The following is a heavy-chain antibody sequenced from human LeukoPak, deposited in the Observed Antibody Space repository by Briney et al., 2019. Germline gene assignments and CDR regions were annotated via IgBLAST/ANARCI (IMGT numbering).Heavy chain of an antibody. CDR2: IKQDGSEK. D-gene: IGHD3-22*01. J-gene: IGHJ4*02. V-gene: IGHV3-7*02. Sequence: GGSLRLSCTTSGFSFGDYAMSWVRQAPGKGLEWVANIKQDGSEKYYVDSVKGRFTISRDNAKNSLYLQMNSLRAEDTAVYYCATNLNYDREFDYWGQGTLVTVSS. CDR1: GFSFGDYA. CDR3: ATNLNYDREFDY.